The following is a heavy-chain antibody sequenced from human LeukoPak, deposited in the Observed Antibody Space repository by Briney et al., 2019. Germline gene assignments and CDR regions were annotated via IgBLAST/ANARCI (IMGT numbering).Heavy chain of an antibody. Sequence: GGSLRLSCAAAGFTFSSYAMIWVRQAPGKGLEWVSSTSGSGGSSYYADSVKGRFTISRDNSKNTLYLQMNSLRADDTAVYYCAKAGYRYGIPFFDYWGQGTLVTVSS. CDR3: AKAGYRYGIPFFDY. D-gene: IGHD5-18*01. V-gene: IGHV3-23*01. CDR2: TSGSGGSS. J-gene: IGHJ4*02. CDR1: GFTFSSYA.